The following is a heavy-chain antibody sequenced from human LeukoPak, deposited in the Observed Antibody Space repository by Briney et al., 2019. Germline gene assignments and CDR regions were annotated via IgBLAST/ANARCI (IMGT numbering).Heavy chain of an antibody. CDR1: GFTFSSYW. CDR3: TTTSAGFNPGYDAFDI. J-gene: IGHJ3*02. CDR2: IKSKTDGGTT. V-gene: IGHV3-15*01. Sequence: GGSLRLSCAASGFTFSSYWMSWVRQAPGKGLEWVGRIKSKTDGGTTDYAAPVKGRFTISRDDSKNTLYLQMNSLKTEDTAVYYCTTTSAGFNPGYDAFDIWGQGTMVTVSS. D-gene: IGHD5-18*01.